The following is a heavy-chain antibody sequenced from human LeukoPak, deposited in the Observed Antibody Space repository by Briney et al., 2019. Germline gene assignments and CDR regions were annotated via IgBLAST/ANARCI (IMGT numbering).Heavy chain of an antibody. J-gene: IGHJ5*02. Sequence: GGSLRLSCAASGFTFSSYWMSWVRQAPGKGLEWVANIKQDGSEKYYVDSVKGRFTISRDNAKNSLYLQMNSLRAEDTAVYYCARDSGIAAAGTISGWFDPWGQGTLVTVSS. V-gene: IGHV3-7*03. CDR2: IKQDGSEK. D-gene: IGHD6-13*01. CDR1: GFTFSSYW. CDR3: ARDSGIAAAGTISGWFDP.